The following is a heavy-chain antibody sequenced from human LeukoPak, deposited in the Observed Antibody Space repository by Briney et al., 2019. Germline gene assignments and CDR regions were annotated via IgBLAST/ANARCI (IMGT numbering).Heavy chain of an antibody. D-gene: IGHD6-13*01. CDR2: INHSGST. CDR3: ARKPGYSSSWYYFDY. V-gene: IGHV4-34*01. Sequence: SETLSLTCTVSGGSISSYYWSWIRQPPGKGLEWIGEINHSGSTNYNPSLKSRVTISVDTSKNQFSLKLSSVTAADTAVYYCARKPGYSSSWYYFDYWAREPWSPSPQ. J-gene: IGHJ4*02. CDR1: GGSISSYY.